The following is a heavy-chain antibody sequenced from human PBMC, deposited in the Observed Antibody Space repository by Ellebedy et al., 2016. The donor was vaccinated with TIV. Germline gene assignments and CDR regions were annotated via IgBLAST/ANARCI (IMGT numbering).Heavy chain of an antibody. J-gene: IGHJ6*02. CDR2: FDPEDGET. CDR1: GYSLIELS. Sequence: AASVKVSCKVSGYSLIELSMHWMRQVPGKGLEWMGGFDPEDGETIYAQKFQGRVTMTEDTSTDTAYMELSSLRSEDTAVYYCATDIAGTVAAYYYHGMDVWGQGTTVTVSS. V-gene: IGHV1-24*01. D-gene: IGHD1/OR15-1a*01. CDR3: ATDIAGTVAAYYYHGMDV.